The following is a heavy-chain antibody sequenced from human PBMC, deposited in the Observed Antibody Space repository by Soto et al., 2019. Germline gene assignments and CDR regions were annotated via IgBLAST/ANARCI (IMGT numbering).Heavy chain of an antibody. CDR3: AKDISLAVTHAFDI. D-gene: IGHD4-17*01. Sequence: EVQLVESGGGLVQPGRSLRLSCAASGFTFDDYAMHWVRQAPGKGLEWVSGISWNSGSIGYADSVKGRFTISRDNAKNSLYLQMNSLRAEDTALYYCAKDISLAVTHAFDIWGQGTMVTVSS. J-gene: IGHJ3*02. V-gene: IGHV3-9*01. CDR1: GFTFDDYA. CDR2: ISWNSGSI.